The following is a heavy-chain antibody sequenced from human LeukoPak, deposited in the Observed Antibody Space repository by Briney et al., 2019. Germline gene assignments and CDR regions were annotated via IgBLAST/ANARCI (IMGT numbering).Heavy chain of an antibody. V-gene: IGHV1-69*05. CDR2: IIPIFGTA. CDR3: ARDLAYCGGDCYWYYFDY. D-gene: IGHD2-21*02. CDR1: GGTFSSYA. J-gene: IGHJ4*02. Sequence: SVKVSCKASGGTFSSYAISWVRQAPGQGLEWMGRIIPIFGTANYAQKFQARVTITTDESTSTAYMELSSLRSEDTAVYYCARDLAYCGGDCYWYYFDYWGQGTRVTVSS.